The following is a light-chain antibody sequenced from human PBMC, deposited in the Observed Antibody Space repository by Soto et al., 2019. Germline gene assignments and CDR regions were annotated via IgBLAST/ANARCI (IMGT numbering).Light chain of an antibody. Sequence: AIRMTQSPSSFSASTGDRVTITCRARQGISSYLAWYQQKPGHAPKPLIYAASTLQSGVPSRFSGSGSWTDFTLTISCLQSEDFATYYCQQYYSYPFPFGPGTKVDIK. V-gene: IGKV1-8*01. CDR3: QQYYSYPFP. J-gene: IGKJ3*01. CDR1: QGISSY. CDR2: AAS.